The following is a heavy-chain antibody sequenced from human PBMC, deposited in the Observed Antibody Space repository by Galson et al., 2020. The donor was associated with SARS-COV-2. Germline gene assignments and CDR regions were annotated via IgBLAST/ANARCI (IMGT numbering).Heavy chain of an antibody. V-gene: IGHV3-33*01. D-gene: IGHD2-15*01. CDR1: GFTFSSYG. CDR2: IWYDGSNK. CDR3: AREGGYCSGGSCSRYYYYYGMDV. Sequence: GGSLRLSCAASGFTFSSYGMHWVRQAPGKGLEWVAVIWYDGSNKYYADSVKGRFTISRDNSKNTLYLQMNSLRAEDTAVYYCAREGGYCSGGSCSRYYYYYGMDVWGQGTTVTVSS. J-gene: IGHJ6*02.